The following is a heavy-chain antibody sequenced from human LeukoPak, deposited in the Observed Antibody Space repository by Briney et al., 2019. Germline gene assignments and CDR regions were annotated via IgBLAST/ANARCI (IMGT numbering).Heavy chain of an antibody. Sequence: PGGSLRLSCAASGFTFSSYAMSWVRQAPGKGLEWVSAISGSGGSTYYADSVKGRFTISRDNSKNTLYLQMNSLRAEDTAVYYCARRGYYDTSGYLFDYWGQGTLVTVSS. J-gene: IGHJ4*02. CDR1: GFTFSSYA. D-gene: IGHD3-22*01. CDR2: ISGSGGST. V-gene: IGHV3-23*01. CDR3: ARRGYYDTSGYLFDY.